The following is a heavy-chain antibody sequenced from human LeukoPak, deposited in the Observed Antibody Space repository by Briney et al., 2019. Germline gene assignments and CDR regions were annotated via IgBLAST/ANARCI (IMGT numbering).Heavy chain of an antibody. CDR3: ARWAVTTSDYFDY. CDR2: IYYSGST. V-gene: IGHV4-61*08. D-gene: IGHD4-17*01. Sequence: ASETLSLTCTVSGGSISSGGYYWSWIRQHPGKGLEWIGYIYYSGSTNYNPSLKSRVTISVDTSKNQFSLKLSSVTAADTAVYYCARWAVTTSDYFDYWGQGTLVTVSS. J-gene: IGHJ4*02. CDR1: GGSISSGGYY.